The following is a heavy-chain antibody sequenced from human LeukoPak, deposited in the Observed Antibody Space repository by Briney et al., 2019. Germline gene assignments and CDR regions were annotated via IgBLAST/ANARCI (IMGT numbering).Heavy chain of an antibody. CDR1: GASISNYY. J-gene: IGHJ5*02. CDR3: ARGADCSSTSCYGHWFDP. D-gene: IGHD2-2*01. V-gene: IGHV4-59*01. CDR2: IYYNGRT. Sequence: SEILSLTCTVSGASISNYYWSWIRQPPGKGLEWIGYIYYNGRTNYNPSLKSRVTISLDTSKNQFSLKLSSVTAADTAVYYCARGADCSSTSCYGHWFDPWGQGTLVTVSS.